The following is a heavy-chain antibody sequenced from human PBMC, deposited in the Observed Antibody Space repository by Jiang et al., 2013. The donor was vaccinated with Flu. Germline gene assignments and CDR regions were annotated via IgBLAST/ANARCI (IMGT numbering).Heavy chain of an antibody. J-gene: IGHJ6*02. CDR3: ARVQPGDYTNYYYYGMDV. V-gene: IGHV4-59*13. D-gene: IGHD4-17*01. CDR1: GGSISSYY. Sequence: PGLVKPSETLSLTCTVSGGSISSYYWSWIRQPPGKGLEWIGYIYYSGSTNYNPSLKSRVTISVDTSKNQFSLKLSSVTAADTAVYYCARVQPGDYTNYYYYGMDVWGQGTTVTVSS. CDR2: IYYSGST.